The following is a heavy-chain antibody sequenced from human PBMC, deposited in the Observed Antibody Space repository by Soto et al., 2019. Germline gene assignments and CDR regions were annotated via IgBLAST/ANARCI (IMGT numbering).Heavy chain of an antibody. Sequence: PGGSLRLSCAASGFTFSNAWMSWVRQAPGKGLEWVGRVKSKTDGGTTDYAAPVKGRFTISREDSQNTRYLQMNRLKTEATVVYYCNTESSMDSYSLKPTRCYYYGMDVWGQGTTVTVSS. CDR3: NTESSMDSYSLKPTRCYYYGMDV. CDR1: GFTFSNAW. V-gene: IGHV3-15*01. J-gene: IGHJ6*02. CDR2: VKSKTDGGTT. D-gene: IGHD2-2*01.